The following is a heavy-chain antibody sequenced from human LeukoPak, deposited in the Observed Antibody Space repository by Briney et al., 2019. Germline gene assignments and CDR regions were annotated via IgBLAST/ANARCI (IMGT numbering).Heavy chain of an antibody. V-gene: IGHV4-34*01. J-gene: IGHJ4*02. CDR1: GGSFSGYY. D-gene: IGHD6-6*01. CDR2: INHSGST. Sequence: SETLSLTCAVYGGSFSGYYWSWIRQPPGKGLEWIGEINHSGSTNYNPSLKSRVTISVDTSKNQFSLKLSSVTAADTAVYYCARRGFQYSSSSGSQKLGYWGQGTLVTVSS. CDR3: ARRGFQYSSSSGSQKLGY.